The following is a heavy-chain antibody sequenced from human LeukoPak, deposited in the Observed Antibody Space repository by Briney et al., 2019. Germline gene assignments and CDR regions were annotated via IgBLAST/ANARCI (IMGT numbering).Heavy chain of an antibody. D-gene: IGHD4-23*01. CDR3: ARGRPHGNDY. V-gene: IGHV3-74*01. CDR1: GFTFSSYW. Sequence: GGSLRLSCAASGFTFSSYWMNWVRQAPGKGLVWVSRIASDGSSTTYANSVKGRFSISGDNAKNTLYLQMNSLRVEDTAVYYCARGRPHGNDYWGQGTLVTVSS. CDR2: IASDGSST. J-gene: IGHJ4*02.